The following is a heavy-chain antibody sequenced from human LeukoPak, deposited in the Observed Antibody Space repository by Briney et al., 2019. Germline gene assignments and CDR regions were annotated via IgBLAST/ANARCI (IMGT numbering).Heavy chain of an antibody. J-gene: IGHJ4*02. D-gene: IGHD3-10*01. CDR1: GFSLSTTGMC. Sequence: SGPALVKPTQTLTLTCTFSGFSLSTTGMCVNWIRQPPGKALEWLARIDWDDDKYYNTSLKTRLTISKDTSKNQVVLTMTSVDPVDTATYYCTRARFGELFFDDWGQGTLVTISS. CDR3: TRARFGELFFDD. CDR2: IDWDDDK. V-gene: IGHV2-70*11.